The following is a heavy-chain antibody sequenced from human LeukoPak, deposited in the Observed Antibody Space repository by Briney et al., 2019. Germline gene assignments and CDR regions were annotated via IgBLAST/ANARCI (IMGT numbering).Heavy chain of an antibody. Sequence: PGGSLRLSCAASGFTFSSYAMSWVRQAPGKGLEWVSAISGSGGSTYYADSVRGRITISRDNSKNTLYLQMNSLRAEDTAVYYCAKHYYYDSSSYVDYWGQGTLVTVSS. CDR1: GFTFSSYA. J-gene: IGHJ4*02. CDR3: AKHYYYDSSSYVDY. V-gene: IGHV3-23*01. D-gene: IGHD3-22*01. CDR2: ISGSGGST.